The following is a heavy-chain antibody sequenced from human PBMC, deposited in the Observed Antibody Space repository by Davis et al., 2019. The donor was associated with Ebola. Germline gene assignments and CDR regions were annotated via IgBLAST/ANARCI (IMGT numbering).Heavy chain of an antibody. Sequence: ASVKVSCKASGDTFKTYFIHWVRQAPGQGLEFMGWINPKTGDTNSAQKFQGRVTMSRDTSITTTYMELRSLRSEDTAVYYCARDGDIVVLPASILVGPKDWFDPWGQGTLVTVSS. V-gene: IGHV1-2*02. CDR2: INPKTGDT. J-gene: IGHJ5*02. D-gene: IGHD2-2*01. CDR3: ARDGDIVVLPASILVGPKDWFDP. CDR1: GDTFKTYF.